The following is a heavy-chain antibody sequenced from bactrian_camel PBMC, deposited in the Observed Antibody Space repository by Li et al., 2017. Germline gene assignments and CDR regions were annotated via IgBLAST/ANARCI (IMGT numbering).Heavy chain of an antibody. CDR3: AADHWCRGHIVEARSYS. V-gene: IGHV3S53*01. CDR2: LDSDGST. D-gene: IGHD1*01. Sequence: HVQLVESGGGSVQAGGSLRLACSASGPIYSRYCLGWFRQAPGKEREGIAPLDSDGSTNYDNSVQGRFTISKDDAKNTLYLQMNDLKPEDTGMYYCAADHWCRGHIVEARSYSWGPGTQVTVS. J-gene: IGHJ4*01. CDR1: GPIYSRYC.